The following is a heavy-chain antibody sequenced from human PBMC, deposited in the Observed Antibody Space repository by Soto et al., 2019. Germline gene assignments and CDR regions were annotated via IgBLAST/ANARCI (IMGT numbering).Heavy chain of an antibody. CDR2: ISYDGSKK. CDR1: GFSFSSYG. Sequence: QVQLVDSGGGVVQSGRSLRLSCAASGFSFSSYGMHWVRQAQGKGLEWEAVISYDGSKKYYAGSVKGRFTISRDNSKNTLYLQMNSLRAEDTAVYFCANWGGAFDIWGQGTMVTVSS. V-gene: IGHV3-30*18. CDR3: ANWGGAFDI. D-gene: IGHD2-21*01. J-gene: IGHJ3*02.